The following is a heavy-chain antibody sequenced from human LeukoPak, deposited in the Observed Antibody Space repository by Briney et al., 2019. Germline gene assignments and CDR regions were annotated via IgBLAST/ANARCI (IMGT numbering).Heavy chain of an antibody. D-gene: IGHD2-21*01. CDR2: IYNSGST. V-gene: IGHV4-59*01. J-gene: IGHJ6*02. Sequence: SETLSLTCTVSGGSIYSYYWSWIRQPPGKGLEGIGYIYNSGSTNYNPSLKSRVTISVDTSKNQVSLKLSSVTAADTAVYYCARGRYCGGDCSYYGMDVWGQGTTVTVSS. CDR1: GGSIYSYY. CDR3: ARGRYCGGDCSYYGMDV.